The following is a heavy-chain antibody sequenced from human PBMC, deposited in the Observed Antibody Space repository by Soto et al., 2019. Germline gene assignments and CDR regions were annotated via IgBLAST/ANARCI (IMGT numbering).Heavy chain of an antibody. Sequence: PGGSLRLSCVASGFSVNSDYMSWVRQAPGKGLEWVSLIFPGGTTYYAESVKGRLTISKDSSKSTLYLQMNNLRVEDTGIFYCARGFHYGTIDSWGQGALVTVSS. CDR2: IFPGGTT. D-gene: IGHD3-10*01. CDR3: ARGFHYGTIDS. V-gene: IGHV3-53*01. CDR1: GFSVNSDY. J-gene: IGHJ4*02.